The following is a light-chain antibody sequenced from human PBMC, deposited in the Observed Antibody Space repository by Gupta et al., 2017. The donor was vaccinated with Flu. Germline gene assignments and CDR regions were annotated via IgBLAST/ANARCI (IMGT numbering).Light chain of an antibody. V-gene: IGKV3-11*01. CDR2: DAS. J-gene: IGKJ4*01. CDR1: QSVSSY. CDR3: QQRSNWLT. Sequence: SPATLSLSPGERATRSCRASQSVSSYLAWYQQKPGQAPRLLIYDASNRATGIPARFSGSGSGTDFTLTISSLEPEDFAVYYCQQRSNWLTFGGGTKVEI.